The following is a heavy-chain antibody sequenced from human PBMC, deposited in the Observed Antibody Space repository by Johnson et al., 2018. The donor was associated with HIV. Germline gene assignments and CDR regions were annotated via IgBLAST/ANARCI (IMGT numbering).Heavy chain of an antibody. CDR2: IRYDGSNK. CDR1: GLTFSNYG. CDR3: AKASHYDSSGNPSDAFDI. D-gene: IGHD3-22*01. V-gene: IGHV3-30*02. Sequence: QVQLVESGGGVVQPGGSLRLSCAASGLTFSNYGSHWVRQAPGKGLEWVAFIRYDGSNKYYVDSVKGRFTISRDNAKNSLYLQMNSLRAEDTAVYYCAKASHYDSSGNPSDAFDIWGQGTMVTVSS. J-gene: IGHJ3*02.